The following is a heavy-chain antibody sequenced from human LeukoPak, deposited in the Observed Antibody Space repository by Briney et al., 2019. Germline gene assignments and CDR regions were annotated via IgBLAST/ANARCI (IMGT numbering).Heavy chain of an antibody. Sequence: SETLSLTCAVYGGSFSGYYWSWIRQPPGKGLEWIGEINHSGSTNYNPSLKSRVTISVETSKNQFSLKLSSVTAPDTAVYYCARGRRDGYRSRYDYWGQGTLVTVSS. CDR1: GGSFSGYY. D-gene: IGHD5-24*01. V-gene: IGHV4-34*01. J-gene: IGHJ4*02. CDR2: INHSGST. CDR3: ARGRRDGYRSRYDY.